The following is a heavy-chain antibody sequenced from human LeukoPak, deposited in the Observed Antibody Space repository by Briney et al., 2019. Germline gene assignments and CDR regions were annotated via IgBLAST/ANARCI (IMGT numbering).Heavy chain of an antibody. CDR2: IRYDGSEK. CDR3: ARSYSSSSTFDY. Sequence: PGGSLRLSCAASGFTFSTYGMHWVRQAPGKGLEWVAFIRYDGSEKYSTDSVKGRFTISRDNSRNTLYLRMNSLTAEDTAVYYCARSYSSSSTFDYWGQGTLVTVSS. D-gene: IGHD6-6*01. CDR1: GFTFSTYG. J-gene: IGHJ4*02. V-gene: IGHV3-30*02.